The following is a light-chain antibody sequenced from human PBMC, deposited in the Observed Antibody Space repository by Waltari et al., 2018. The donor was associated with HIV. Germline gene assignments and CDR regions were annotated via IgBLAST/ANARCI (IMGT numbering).Light chain of an antibody. J-gene: IGLJ3*02. V-gene: IGLV2-11*01. CDR2: DVT. CDR1: SIDVGGYNY. CDR3: CSYAGNYPVL. Sequence: QSALTQPRSVSGSPGQSVTLSCTGTSIDVGGYNYVSWYQQNPGKAPKFIIYDVTKRPSGVPDRFSGSKSGNTASLTISGLQAEDEADYYCCSYAGNYPVLFGGGTKLTVL.